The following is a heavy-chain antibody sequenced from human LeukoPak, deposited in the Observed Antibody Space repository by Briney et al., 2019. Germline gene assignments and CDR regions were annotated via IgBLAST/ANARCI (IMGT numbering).Heavy chain of an antibody. D-gene: IGHD1-26*01. V-gene: IGHV1-2*02. J-gene: IGHJ3*02. CDR3: ARPRYSWSYDAFDI. CDR1: GYTFTGYY. CDR2: INPNSGGT. Sequence: GASVKVSCKASGYTFTGYYMHWVRQAPGQGLEWMGWINPNSGGTNYAQKFQGRVTMTRDTSISTAYMELSRLRSDDTAVYYCARPRYSWSYDAFDIWGQGTMVTVSS.